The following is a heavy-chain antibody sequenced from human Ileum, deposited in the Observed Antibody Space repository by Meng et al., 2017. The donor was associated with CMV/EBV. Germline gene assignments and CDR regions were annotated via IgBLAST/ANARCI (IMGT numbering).Heavy chain of an antibody. Sequence: GSLRLSCTVSGDSISSSDYYWVWIRQPPGKGLEWIGSIYYSGSTYYNPSLKSRVTISVDTSKNQFSLKLSSVTAADTAVYYCARGGDYADPFLDYWGQGTLVTVSS. CDR2: IYYSGST. CDR1: GDSISSSDYY. D-gene: IGHD4-17*01. V-gene: IGHV4-39*07. J-gene: IGHJ4*02. CDR3: ARGGDYADPFLDY.